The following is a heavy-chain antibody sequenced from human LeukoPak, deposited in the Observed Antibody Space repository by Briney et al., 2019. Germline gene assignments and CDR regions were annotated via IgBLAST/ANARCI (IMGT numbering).Heavy chain of an antibody. CDR3: ARVGGVVVPAALYFDY. D-gene: IGHD2-2*01. V-gene: IGHV1-18*01. CDR1: GYTFTSYG. J-gene: IGHJ4*02. Sequence: ASVKVSCKASGYTFTSYGISWVRQAPGQGLEWMGWISAYNGNTNYAQKLQGRVTMTTDTSTSTAYTELRSLRSDDAAAYYCARVGGVVVPAALYFDYWGQGTLVTVSS. CDR2: ISAYNGNT.